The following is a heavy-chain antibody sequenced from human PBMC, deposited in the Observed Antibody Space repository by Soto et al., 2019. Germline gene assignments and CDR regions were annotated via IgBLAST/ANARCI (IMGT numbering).Heavy chain of an antibody. J-gene: IGHJ4*01. Sequence: GGSLRLSCAASGFTFSNAWINWVRQAPGKGLEWVGRIKSKTDGGTTDYTEPVKGRFAISRDDLKNMVYLQMNGLKIDDSAFYYCTTDSYSTIIIVRFDYWGHGTLVTVSS. CDR3: TTDSYSTIIIVRFDY. D-gene: IGHD3-22*01. CDR2: IKSKTDGGTT. V-gene: IGHV3-15*07. CDR1: GFTFSNAW.